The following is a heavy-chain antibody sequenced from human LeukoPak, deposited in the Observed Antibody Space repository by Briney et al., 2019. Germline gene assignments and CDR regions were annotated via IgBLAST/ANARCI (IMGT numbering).Heavy chain of an antibody. D-gene: IGHD3-3*01. J-gene: IGHJ4*02. Sequence: SETLSLTCTVSGGSISSYYWSWIRQPPGKGLEWIGYIYYSGSTNYNPSLKSRVTMSVDTSKNQFSLKLSSVTAADTAVYYCARATLFGVVIIWGQGTLVTVSS. V-gene: IGHV4-59*12. CDR1: GGSISSYY. CDR2: IYYSGST. CDR3: ARATLFGVVII.